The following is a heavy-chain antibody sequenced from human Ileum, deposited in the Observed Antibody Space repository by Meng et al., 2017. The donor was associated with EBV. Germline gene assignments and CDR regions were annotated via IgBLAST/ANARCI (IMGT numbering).Heavy chain of an antibody. D-gene: IGHD4-23*01. J-gene: IGHJ5*02. CDR2: IDQSGYT. V-gene: IGHV4-34*01. CDR3: ARYGRCNGNSFYCFNP. Sequence: WGTRHLKPSETLSLTCAVYGGSFNDYYWTWLRQPPGKGLEWIGEIDQSGYTKFNPSLSSRATISRDTSNNQFSLRLNSVTAADTALYYCARYGRCNGNSFYCFNPWGQGTLVTVSS. CDR1: GGSFNDYY.